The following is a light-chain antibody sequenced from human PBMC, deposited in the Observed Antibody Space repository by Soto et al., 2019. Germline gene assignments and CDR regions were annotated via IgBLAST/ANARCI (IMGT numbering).Light chain of an antibody. J-gene: IGKJ1*01. CDR2: KAS. CDR3: QHYNSYSEP. CDR1: QTISSW. Sequence: DMEVTGSPYKVAAFLGARRTITFRASQTISSWLAWYQQKPGKAPKLLIYKASTLKSGVPSRFSGSGSGTEFTLTISSLQPDDFARYYRQHYNSYSEPFAQVTKV. V-gene: IGKV1-5*03.